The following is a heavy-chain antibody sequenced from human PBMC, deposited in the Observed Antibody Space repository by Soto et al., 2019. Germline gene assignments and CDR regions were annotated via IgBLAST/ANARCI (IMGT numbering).Heavy chain of an antibody. CDR1: GGSISIYY. CDR3: ARVFSDSSSFFDP. Sequence: SGTLSVTCTVSGGSISIYYCSWIRQPPGKGLEWIGYIYYSGSTNYNPSLKSRVTISVDTSKNQFSLKLSSVTAADTAVYYCARVFSDSSSFFDPWGQGTLVTVSS. D-gene: IGHD6-13*01. J-gene: IGHJ5*02. V-gene: IGHV4-59*01. CDR2: IYYSGST.